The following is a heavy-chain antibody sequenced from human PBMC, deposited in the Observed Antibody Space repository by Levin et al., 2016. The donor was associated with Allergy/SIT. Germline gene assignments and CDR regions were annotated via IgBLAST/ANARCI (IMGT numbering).Heavy chain of an antibody. CDR1: GFTFSSSV. CDR2: ITGNSGAS. D-gene: IGHD6-13*01. V-gene: IGHV3-23*01. CDR3: AKLSSTWYVDS. Sequence: GGSLRLSCAASGFTFSSSVMSWVRQAPGKGLEWVSPITGNSGASYYADSVKGRFTISRDNSKNTLYLQMNSLRAEDTAVYYCAKLSSTWYVDSWGQGTLVTVSS. J-gene: IGHJ4*02.